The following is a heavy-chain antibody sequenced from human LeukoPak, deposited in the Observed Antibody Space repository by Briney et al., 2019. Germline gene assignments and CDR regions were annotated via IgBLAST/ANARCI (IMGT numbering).Heavy chain of an antibody. CDR1: GFTFSSYG. CDR3: AKETGY. CDR2: ISYDGSNK. D-gene: IGHD3-10*01. J-gene: IGHJ4*02. Sequence: GGSLRLSCAASGFTFSSYGMDWVRQAPGKGLEWVAVISYDGSNKYYADSVKGRFTISRDNSKNTLYLQVNSLRAEDTAVYYCAKETGYWGQGTLVTVSS. V-gene: IGHV3-30*18.